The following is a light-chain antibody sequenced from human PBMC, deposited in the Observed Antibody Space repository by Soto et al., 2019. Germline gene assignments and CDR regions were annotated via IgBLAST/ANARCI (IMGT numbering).Light chain of an antibody. CDR1: SSNIGGNT. J-gene: IGLJ2*01. CDR2: TNN. Sequence: CVLTQPASATGVPGRRVTISNTGSSSNIGGNTVNWYQQVPGTAPKLLIYTNNQRPSGVPDRFSGSTSGTSASLAISGLQSEDEADYYCATWDDSLNGVVFGGGTQLTVL. CDR3: ATWDDSLNGVV. V-gene: IGLV1-44*01.